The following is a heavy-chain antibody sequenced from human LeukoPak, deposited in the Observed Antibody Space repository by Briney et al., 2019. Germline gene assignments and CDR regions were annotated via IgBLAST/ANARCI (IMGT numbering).Heavy chain of an antibody. CDR3: ARDRAGQPRSYGMDV. CDR1: GFTFSSYA. D-gene: IGHD3-10*01. J-gene: IGHJ6*02. Sequence: PGRSLRLSCAASGFTFSSYAMHWVRQAPGKGLEWVAVISYDGSNKYYADSVKGRFTISRDNSKNTLYLQMNSLRAEDTAVYYCARDRAGQPRSYGMDVWGQGTTVTVSS. CDR2: ISYDGSNK. V-gene: IGHV3-30-3*01.